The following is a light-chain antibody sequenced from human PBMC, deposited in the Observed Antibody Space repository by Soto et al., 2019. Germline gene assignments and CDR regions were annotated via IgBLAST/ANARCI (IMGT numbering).Light chain of an antibody. Sequence: DIQLTQSPSFLSASVGDRVAITCRASQGISGFLAWYQQKPGRAPKLLIDPASTLQSGVPLTFSASGSGTEFTLTTSSLQPEDFATYYCQQLSSYPRTFGPGTTVDIK. CDR2: PAS. J-gene: IGKJ3*01. V-gene: IGKV1-9*01. CDR1: QGISGF. CDR3: QQLSSYPRT.